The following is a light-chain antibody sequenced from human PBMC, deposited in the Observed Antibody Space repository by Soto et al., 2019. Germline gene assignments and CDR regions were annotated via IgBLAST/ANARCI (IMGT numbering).Light chain of an antibody. CDR2: DNV. CDR1: GSNLGRNY. J-gene: IGLJ1*01. V-gene: IGLV1-51*01. CDR3: GSWDTSLRAYV. Sequence: QSVLTQPPSVSATPGQKVTISCSGSGSNLGRNYVSWYQQLPGTAPKLLIYDNVYRFSGIPDRFSASKSGTSATLGITGLQTGEEGDYYCGSWDTSLRAYVFVTGTKLTVL.